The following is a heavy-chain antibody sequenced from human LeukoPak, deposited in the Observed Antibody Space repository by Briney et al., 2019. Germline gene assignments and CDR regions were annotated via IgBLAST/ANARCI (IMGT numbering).Heavy chain of an antibody. D-gene: IGHD1-26*01. J-gene: IGHJ4*02. CDR1: GFTFSSYA. CDR2: ISYDGSNK. V-gene: IGHV3-30*04. Sequence: GGTLRLSCAASGFTFSSYAMHWVRQAPGKGLEWVAVISYDGSNKYYADSVKGRFTISRDNSKNTLYLQMNSLRAEDTAVYYCARGILVGALDYWGQGTLVTVSS. CDR3: ARGILVGALDY.